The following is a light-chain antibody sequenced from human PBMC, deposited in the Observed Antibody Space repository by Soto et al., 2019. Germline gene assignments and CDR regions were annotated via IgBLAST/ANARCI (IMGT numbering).Light chain of an antibody. CDR2: EVS. CDR1: RGISNW. J-gene: IGKJ1*01. V-gene: IGKV1-5*01. CDR3: QQYDTFWT. Sequence: DIQMTQSPSTLYASVGHRVTITCRASRGISNWLAWYQQNPGKAHKLLIYEVSSLQSGVPSRFRGSGSGTEFTLPISSLQPDDSATYYFQQYDTFWTFGQGTKVQI.